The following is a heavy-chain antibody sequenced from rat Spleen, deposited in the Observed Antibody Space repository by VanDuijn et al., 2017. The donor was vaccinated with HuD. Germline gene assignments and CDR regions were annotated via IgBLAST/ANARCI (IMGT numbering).Heavy chain of an antibody. J-gene: IGHJ4*01. CDR3: ARPHNYRYIMDA. Sequence: EVQLVESGGGLVQPGRSLKLSCEASGFTFGNYGMHWIRQAPTKGLEWVASISYDGTATYYRDSVKGRFTVSRDNAKSTLYLQMNSLRSEDTATYYCARPHNYRYIMDAWGQGSSVTVSS. CDR1: GFTFGNYG. CDR2: ISYDGTAT. D-gene: IGHD1-10*01. V-gene: IGHV5-19*01.